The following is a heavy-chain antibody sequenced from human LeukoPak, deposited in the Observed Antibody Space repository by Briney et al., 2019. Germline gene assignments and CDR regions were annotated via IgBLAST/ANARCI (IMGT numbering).Heavy chain of an antibody. D-gene: IGHD3-22*01. CDR1: GFTFSSYW. Sequence: GGSLRLSCAASGFTFSSYWMHWVRQAPGKGLVWVSRINSDGSSTNYADSAKGRFTISRDNAKNTLYLQMNSLRAEDTAVYFCARSTRRFYYDSSGYYHPDDFDYWGQGTLVTVSS. CDR2: INSDGSST. CDR3: ARSTRRFYYDSSGYYHPDDFDY. V-gene: IGHV3-74*01. J-gene: IGHJ4*02.